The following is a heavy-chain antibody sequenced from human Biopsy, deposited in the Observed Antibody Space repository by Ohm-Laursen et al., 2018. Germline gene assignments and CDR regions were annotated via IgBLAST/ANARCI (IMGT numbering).Heavy chain of an antibody. CDR1: GFTFSDHY. V-gene: IGHV3-33*08. Sequence: SLRLSCAASGFTFSDHYMEWVRQAPGKGLEWVAAIWYDGTNKYYAESVKGRLTISRDNSKNTLYLQMNSLRAEDTAVYFCARGGPHVRAGGSAFDYWGQGTLVTVSS. CDR2: IWYDGTNK. D-gene: IGHD2-2*01. J-gene: IGHJ4*02. CDR3: ARGGPHVRAGGSAFDY.